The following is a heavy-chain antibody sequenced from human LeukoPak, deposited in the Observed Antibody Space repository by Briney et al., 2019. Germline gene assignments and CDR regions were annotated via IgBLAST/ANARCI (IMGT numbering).Heavy chain of an antibody. Sequence: SETLSLTCTVSGGSISSYYWSWIRQPPGKGLEWIGYIYYSGCTNYNPSLKSRVTISVDTSKNQFSLKLSSVTAADTAVYYCAISIVGGFDYWGQGTLVTVSS. CDR1: GGSISSYY. J-gene: IGHJ4*02. CDR3: AISIVGGFDY. D-gene: IGHD1-26*01. CDR2: IYYSGCT. V-gene: IGHV4-59*08.